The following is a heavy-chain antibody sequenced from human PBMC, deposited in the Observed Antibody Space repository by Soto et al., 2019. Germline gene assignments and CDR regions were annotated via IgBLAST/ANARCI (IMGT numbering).Heavy chain of an antibody. V-gene: IGHV4-59*01. CDR2: IYYSGST. D-gene: IGHD3-3*01. CDR3: ARGRGAPIF. Sequence: QVQLQESGPGLVKPSETLSLTCTVSGGSISSYYWSWIRQPPGKGLEWIGYIYYSGSTNYNPSLKSRVTISVDTSKNQFSLKLSSVTAADTAVYYCARGRGAPIFGGQGTLVTVSS. CDR1: GGSISSYY. J-gene: IGHJ4*02.